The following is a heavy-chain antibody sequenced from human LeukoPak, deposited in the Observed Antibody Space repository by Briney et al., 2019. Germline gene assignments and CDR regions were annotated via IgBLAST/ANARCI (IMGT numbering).Heavy chain of an antibody. V-gene: IGHV1-69*06. CDR1: GYTLTELS. D-gene: IGHD2-15*01. J-gene: IGHJ4*02. Sequence: SVKVSCKVSGYTLTELSMHWVRQAPGKGLEWMGGIIPIFGTANYAQKFQGRVTITADKSTSTAYMELSSLRSEDTAVYYCARVEGYCSGGSCYSKPFDYWGQGTLVTVSS. CDR2: IIPIFGTA. CDR3: ARVEGYCSGGSCYSKPFDY.